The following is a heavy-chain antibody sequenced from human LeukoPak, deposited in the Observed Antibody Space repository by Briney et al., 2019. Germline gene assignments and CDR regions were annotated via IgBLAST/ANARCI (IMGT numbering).Heavy chain of an antibody. Sequence: GGSLRLSCAASGFTFSSYAMSGVRQAPGKGLGWASAISGSGGSTYYADSVKGRFTTSRDNSKNTLYLQMNSLRAEDTAVYYCAKEVDTAMVHWYFDLWGRGTLVTVSS. CDR2: ISGSGGST. V-gene: IGHV3-23*01. CDR3: AKEVDTAMVHWYFDL. D-gene: IGHD5-18*01. CDR1: GFTFSSYA. J-gene: IGHJ2*01.